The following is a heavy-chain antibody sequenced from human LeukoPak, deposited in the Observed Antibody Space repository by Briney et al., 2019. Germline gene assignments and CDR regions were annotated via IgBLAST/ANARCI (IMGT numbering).Heavy chain of an antibody. V-gene: IGHV1-8*02. CDR2: MNPNSGNT. Sequence: GASVKVSCKASGYTFTSYDINWVRQATGQGLEWMGWMNPNSGNTGYAQKFQGRVTMTTDTSTTTAYMELRSLRSDDTAVYYCARDYYDTSGYFYGSNYWGQGTLVTVSS. D-gene: IGHD3-22*01. J-gene: IGHJ4*02. CDR1: GYTFTSYD. CDR3: ARDYYDTSGYFYGSNY.